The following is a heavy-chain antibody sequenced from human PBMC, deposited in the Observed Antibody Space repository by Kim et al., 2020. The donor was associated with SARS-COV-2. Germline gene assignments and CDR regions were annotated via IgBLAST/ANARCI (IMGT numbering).Heavy chain of an antibody. CDR1: GGTFSSYA. V-gene: IGHV1-69*13. CDR2: IIPIFGTA. Sequence: SVKVSCKASGGTFSSYAISWVRQAPGQGLEWMGGIIPIFGTANYAQKFQGRVTITADESTSTAYMELSSLRSEDTAVYYCARDERNYYDSSGYYYFDYWGQGTLVTVSS. D-gene: IGHD3-22*01. CDR3: ARDERNYYDSSGYYYFDY. J-gene: IGHJ4*02.